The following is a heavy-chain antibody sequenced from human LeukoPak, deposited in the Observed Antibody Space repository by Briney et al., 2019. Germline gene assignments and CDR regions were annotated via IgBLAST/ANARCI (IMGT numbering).Heavy chain of an antibody. D-gene: IGHD2-2*01. J-gene: IGHJ4*02. Sequence: ESGPTLVNPTQTLTLTCTFSGFSLTTTGVGVGWIRQPPGKALEWLALIYWDDDRRYSPSLKSRLTITKDASNNHVVLTLTNMDPVDTATYYCALVVVVPATRSSYYFDFWGQGTLVTVSS. CDR3: ALVVVVPATRSSYYFDF. CDR1: GFSLTTTGVG. V-gene: IGHV2-5*02. CDR2: IYWDDDR.